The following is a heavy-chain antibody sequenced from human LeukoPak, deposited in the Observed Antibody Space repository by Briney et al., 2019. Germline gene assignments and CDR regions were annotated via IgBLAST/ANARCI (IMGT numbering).Heavy chain of an antibody. Sequence: GSLRLSCAASGFTFSDYYMTWIRQAPGKGLEWVSYISSSGSTIYYADSVKGRFTISRDNAKNSLYLQMNSLRTEDTAVYYCARHFCSSTSCSNWGQGTLVTVSS. CDR3: ARHFCSSTSCSN. CDR1: GFTFSDYY. CDR2: ISSSGSTI. D-gene: IGHD2-2*01. J-gene: IGHJ4*02. V-gene: IGHV3-11*04.